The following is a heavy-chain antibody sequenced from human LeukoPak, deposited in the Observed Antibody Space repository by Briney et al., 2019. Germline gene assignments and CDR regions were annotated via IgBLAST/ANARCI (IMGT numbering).Heavy chain of an antibody. D-gene: IGHD3-22*01. Sequence: GESLKISCEGSGYSFPSYWVAWVRQMPGKGLEWMGIIYPGDPDTRYSPSFQGQVTISAAKSFSTAYLQWSNLKASDTAMYYCARPSTFYDSSGYTLPFDYWGQGTLVTVSS. J-gene: IGHJ4*02. V-gene: IGHV5-51*01. CDR1: GYSFPSYW. CDR2: IYPGDPDT. CDR3: ARPSTFYDSSGYTLPFDY.